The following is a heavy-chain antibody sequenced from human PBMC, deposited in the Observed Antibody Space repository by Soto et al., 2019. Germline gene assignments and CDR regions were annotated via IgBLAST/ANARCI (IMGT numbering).Heavy chain of an antibody. V-gene: IGHV3-30*03. CDR3: ARLGTFLRYFDWLGFDY. D-gene: IGHD3-9*01. CDR2: ISYDGSNK. J-gene: IGHJ4*02. Sequence: PGGSLRLSCAASGFTFSSYGMHWVRQAPGKGLEWVAVISYDGSNKYYADSVKGRFTISRDNSKNTLYLQMNSLRAEDTAVYYCARLGTFLRYFDWLGFDYWGQGTLVTVSS. CDR1: GFTFSSYG.